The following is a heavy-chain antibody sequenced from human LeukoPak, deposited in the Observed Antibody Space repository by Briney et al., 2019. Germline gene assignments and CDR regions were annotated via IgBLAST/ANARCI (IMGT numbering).Heavy chain of an antibody. CDR1: GFTFDDYA. D-gene: IGHD1-14*01. CDR3: AKDIGEEGLPENDAFDI. CDR2: ISWNSGSI. V-gene: IGHV3-9*01. J-gene: IGHJ3*02. Sequence: PGGSLRLSCAASGFTFDDYAMHWVRQAPGKGLEWVSGISWNSGSIGYADSVKGRFTISRDNAKNSLYLQMNSLRAEDTALYYCAKDIGEEGLPENDAFDIWGQGTMVTVSS.